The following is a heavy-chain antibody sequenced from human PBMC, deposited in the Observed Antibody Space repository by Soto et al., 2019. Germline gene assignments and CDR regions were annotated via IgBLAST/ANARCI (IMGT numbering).Heavy chain of an antibody. V-gene: IGHV2-5*02. D-gene: IGHD6-6*01. CDR3: AHSDEMRSSSSGLGWFDP. Sequence: SGPTLVNPTQTLTLTCTFSGFSLSTSGVGVGWIRQPPGKALEWLALIYWDDDKRYSPSLKSRLTITKDTSKNQVVLTMTNMDPVDTATYYCAHSDEMRSSSSGLGWFDPWGQGTLVTVSS. CDR1: GFSLSTSGVG. J-gene: IGHJ5*02. CDR2: IYWDDDK.